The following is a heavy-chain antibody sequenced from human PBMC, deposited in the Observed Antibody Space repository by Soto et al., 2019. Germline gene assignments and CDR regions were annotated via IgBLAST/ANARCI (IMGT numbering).Heavy chain of an antibody. CDR2: ISAYNGNT. D-gene: IGHD3-16*01. Sequence: GASVKVSCKASGYTFTSYGISWVRQAPGQGLEWMGWISAYNGNTNCAQKLQGRVTMTTDTSTSTAYMELRSLRSDDTAVYYCARVERGYYYYYMDVWGKGTTVTVSS. CDR1: GYTFTSYG. J-gene: IGHJ6*03. V-gene: IGHV1-18*01. CDR3: ARVERGYYYYYMDV.